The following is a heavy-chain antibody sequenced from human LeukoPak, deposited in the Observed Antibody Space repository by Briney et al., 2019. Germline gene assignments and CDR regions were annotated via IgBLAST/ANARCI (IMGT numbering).Heavy chain of an antibody. CDR3: ARDPRDYYYGMDV. V-gene: IGHV3-48*03. Sequence: GGSLRLSCAASGFXFSSYGINWVRQAPGKGLEWVSYISGSGYTIYYADSVKGRFTMSRDNVKNSLYLEMHSLRAEDTAVCYCARDPRDYYYGMDVWGQGTTVTVSS. J-gene: IGHJ6*02. CDR1: GFXFSSYG. CDR2: ISGSGYTI.